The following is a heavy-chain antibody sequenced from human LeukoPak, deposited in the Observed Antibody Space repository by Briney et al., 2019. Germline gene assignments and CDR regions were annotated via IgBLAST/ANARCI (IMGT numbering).Heavy chain of an antibody. CDR1: GDSVSSNNAA. J-gene: IGHJ3*02. Sequence: SQTLSLTCAISGDSVSSNNAAWHWIRQSPSSGLEWLGRTYYRSKWYYDYAVSVKSRVTINPDTSKNHFSLQLNSVAPEDTAVYFCAREDRLSFDIWGQGTMVTVSS. V-gene: IGHV6-1*01. CDR3: AREDRLSFDI. D-gene: IGHD5-12*01. CDR2: TYYRSKWYY.